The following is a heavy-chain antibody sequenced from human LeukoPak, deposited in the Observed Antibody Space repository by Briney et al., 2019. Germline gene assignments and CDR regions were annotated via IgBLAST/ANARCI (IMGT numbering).Heavy chain of an antibody. CDR2: ISGSGGST. CDR1: GFTFCSYA. D-gene: IGHD4-17*01. Sequence: GGSPRLSCAASGFTFCSYAMSWVRQAPGERLEWVSAISGSGGSTYYADSVKGRFTISRDNSKNTLYLQMNSLRAEDTAVYYCAKDVYGDNPYYFDFWGQGTLVTVSS. V-gene: IGHV3-23*01. CDR3: AKDVYGDNPYYFDF. J-gene: IGHJ4*02.